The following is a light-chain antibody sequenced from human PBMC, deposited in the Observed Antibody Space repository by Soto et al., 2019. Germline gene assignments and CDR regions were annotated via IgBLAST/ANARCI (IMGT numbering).Light chain of an antibody. CDR3: QQVKSYPLN. CDR1: QGISSF. J-gene: IGKJ4*01. Sequence: DIQLTQSPSFLSASVGDGVTITCRASQGISSFLAWYQQKPGKAPNFLIYAASTLQSGVPSRFSGSGSGTEFTLTISSLQPEDFATYYCQQVKSYPLNFGGGTKVEIK. CDR2: AAS. V-gene: IGKV1-9*01.